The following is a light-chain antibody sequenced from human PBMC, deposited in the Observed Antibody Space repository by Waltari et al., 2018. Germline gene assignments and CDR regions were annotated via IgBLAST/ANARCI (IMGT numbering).Light chain of an antibody. Sequence: QSALTQPASVSGSPGQSITISCTGTRSDVGGYTLVSWFQPHPGKAPQLMIYEGSKRPSGVSNRFSGSKSGNTASLTISGLQAEDEADYYCCSYASGDTILFGGGTKLTVL. J-gene: IGLJ2*01. CDR3: CSYASGDTIL. V-gene: IGLV2-23*01. CDR1: RSDVGGYTL. CDR2: EGS.